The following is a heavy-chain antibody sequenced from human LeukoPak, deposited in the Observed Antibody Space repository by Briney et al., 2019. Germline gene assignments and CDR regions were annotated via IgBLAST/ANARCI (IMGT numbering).Heavy chain of an antibody. CDR2: ISGSGGST. CDR1: GFTFNDYG. J-gene: IGHJ4*02. V-gene: IGHV3-23*01. D-gene: IGHD6-13*01. CDR3: ANQWGYSSSWLTR. Sequence: GGSLRLSCAASGFTFNDYGLSWVRQAPGKGLEWVSAISGSGGSTYYADSVRGRFTISRDNSKNTLYLQMNSLRAEDTAVYYCANQWGYSSSWLTRWGQGTLVTVSS.